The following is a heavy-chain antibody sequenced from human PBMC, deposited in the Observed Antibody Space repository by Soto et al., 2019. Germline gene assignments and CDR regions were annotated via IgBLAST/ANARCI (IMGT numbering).Heavy chain of an antibody. D-gene: IGHD6-13*01. CDR1: GFTFSSYW. CDR2: IKQDGSEK. Sequence: EVQLVESGGGLVQPGGSLRLSCAASGFTFSSYWMSWVRQAPGKELEWVANIKQDGSEKYYVDSVKGRFTISRDNAKNSLYLEMNSLRAEDTAVYYCARVSYSSSWYEEGFDYWGQGTLVTVSS. CDR3: ARVSYSSSWYEEGFDY. V-gene: IGHV3-7*04. J-gene: IGHJ4*02.